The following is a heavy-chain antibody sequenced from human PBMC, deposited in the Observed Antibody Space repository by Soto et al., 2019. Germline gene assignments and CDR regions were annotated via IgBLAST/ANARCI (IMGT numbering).Heavy chain of an antibody. Sequence: QVQLQQWGAGLLKPSETLSLTCGVYGGSFSGNYWSWIRQPPGEGLEWIGEINPSGSTNYSPSLKSRATISADTSKNQFSLKLSSMIAADTAVYYCARGREGGGASWGQGTLVTVSS. CDR1: GGSFSGNY. J-gene: IGHJ5*02. CDR2: INPSGST. CDR3: ARGREGGGAS. V-gene: IGHV4-34*01. D-gene: IGHD1-26*01.